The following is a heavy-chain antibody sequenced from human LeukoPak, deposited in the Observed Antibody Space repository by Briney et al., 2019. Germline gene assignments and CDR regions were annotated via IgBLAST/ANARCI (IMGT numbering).Heavy chain of an antibody. D-gene: IGHD2-2*01. CDR2: ISYDGSNK. J-gene: IGHJ4*02. CDR3: ARVMGRYCSSTSCYVDY. V-gene: IGHV3-30*04. CDR1: GITFSSYA. Sequence: GGSLRLSCAASGITFSSYAMHWVRQAPGKGLEWVAVISYDGSNKYYADSVKGRFTISRDNSKNTLYLQMNSLRAENTAVYYCARVMGRYCSSTSCYVDYWGQGTLVTVSS.